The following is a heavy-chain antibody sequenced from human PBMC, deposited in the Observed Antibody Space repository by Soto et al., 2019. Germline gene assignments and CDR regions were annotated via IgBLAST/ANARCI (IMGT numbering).Heavy chain of an antibody. CDR1: GFNFSSYG. CDR3: ARDQTDSGVYSES. Sequence: GGSLRLSCEASGFNFSSYGIHGVRQAPGKGLEWVAIIWNDGSNEYYADSVKGRFTISRDNSKNTVYLQVSKLRAEDTAVYFCARDQTDSGVYSESWGQGTMVTVSS. CDR2: IWNDGSNE. V-gene: IGHV3-33*01. J-gene: IGHJ4*02. D-gene: IGHD2-15*01.